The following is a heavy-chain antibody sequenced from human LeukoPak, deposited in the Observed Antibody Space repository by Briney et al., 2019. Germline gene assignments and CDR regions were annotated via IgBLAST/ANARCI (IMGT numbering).Heavy chain of an antibody. D-gene: IGHD6-6*01. J-gene: IGHJ4*02. CDR1: GYTFTSYG. CDR2: INPSGGIT. V-gene: IGHV1-46*01. Sequence: ASVKVSCKASGYTFTSYGINWVRQAPGQGLEWMGIINPSGGITNYAQKFQGRVTMTRDMSTSTVYMELSSLRSEDTAVYYCARVGSSSLPLYWGQGTLVTVSS. CDR3: ARVGSSSLPLY.